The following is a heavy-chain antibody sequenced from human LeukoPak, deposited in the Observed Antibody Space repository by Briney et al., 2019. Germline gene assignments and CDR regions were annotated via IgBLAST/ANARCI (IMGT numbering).Heavy chain of an antibody. Sequence: GGSLRLSCAASGFTFSSYGMHWVRQAPGKGLEWVAFIRYDGSDKYYADSVKGRFTISRDNSKNTLYLQMNSLRAEDTAVYYCARENYDILTGNDYWGQGTLVTVSS. CDR3: ARENYDILTGNDY. CDR2: IRYDGSDK. J-gene: IGHJ4*02. V-gene: IGHV3-30*02. D-gene: IGHD3-9*01. CDR1: GFTFSSYG.